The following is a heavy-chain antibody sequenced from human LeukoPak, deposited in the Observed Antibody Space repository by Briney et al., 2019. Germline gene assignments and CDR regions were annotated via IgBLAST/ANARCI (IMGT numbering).Heavy chain of an antibody. J-gene: IGHJ4*02. CDR1: GFTFSSYG. CDR3: AKDLQDGEFGFEDYFDY. D-gene: IGHD3-10*01. Sequence: PGGSLRLSCAASGFTFSSYGMHWVRQAPGKGLEWVAVISYDGSNKYYADSVKGRFTISRDNSKNTLYLQMNSLRAEDTAVYYCAKDLQDGEFGFEDYFDYWGQGTLVTVSS. CDR2: ISYDGSNK. V-gene: IGHV3-30*18.